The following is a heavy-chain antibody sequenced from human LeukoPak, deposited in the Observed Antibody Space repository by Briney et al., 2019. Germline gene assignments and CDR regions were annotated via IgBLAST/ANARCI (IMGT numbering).Heavy chain of an antibody. CDR2: IVVGSGNT. J-gene: IGHJ5*02. CDR3: AAHYDFWSGYSWFDP. CDR1: GFTFTSSA. Sequence: GTSVKVSCKASGFTFTSSAMQWVRQARGQRLEWIGWIVVGSGNTNYAQKFQERATITRDMSTSTAYMELSSLRSEDTAVYYCAAHYDFWSGYSWFDPWGQGTLVTVSS. D-gene: IGHD3-3*01. V-gene: IGHV1-58*02.